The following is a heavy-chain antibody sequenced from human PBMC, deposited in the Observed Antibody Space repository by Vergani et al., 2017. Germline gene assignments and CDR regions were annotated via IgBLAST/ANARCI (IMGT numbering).Heavy chain of an antibody. D-gene: IGHD4-17*01. V-gene: IGHV3-7*01. CDR1: GFMFSNYW. Sequence: EVQLVESGGGLVQPGGSLRLSCAASGFMFSNYWMTWVRQAPGKGLEWVANIKQDGSEKYYVDSVRGRFTISRDNAKNSLYLQMNSLRAEDTAVYHCAIPSAPGDYDALDIWGRGTMVTVSS. J-gene: IGHJ3*02. CDR2: IKQDGSEK. CDR3: AIPSAPGDYDALDI.